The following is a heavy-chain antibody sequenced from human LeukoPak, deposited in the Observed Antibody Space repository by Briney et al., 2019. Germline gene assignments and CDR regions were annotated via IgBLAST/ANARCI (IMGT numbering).Heavy chain of an antibody. CDR3: ARRLLGGARPRFDP. CDR2: IYYSGST. Sequence: SETLSLTCTVSGGSISSGDYYWSWIRQPPGKGPEWIGYIYYSGSTYYNPSLKSRVTISVDTSKNQFSLKLSSVTAADTAVYYCARRLLGGARPRFDPWGQGTLVTVSS. CDR1: GGSISSGDYY. V-gene: IGHV4-30-4*02. D-gene: IGHD1-26*01. J-gene: IGHJ5*02.